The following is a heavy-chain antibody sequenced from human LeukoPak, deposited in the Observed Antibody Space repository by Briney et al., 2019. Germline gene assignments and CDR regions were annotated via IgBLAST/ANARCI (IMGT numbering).Heavy chain of an antibody. CDR3: ARESGGRPFDY. CDR1: GYTFTSYY. J-gene: IGHJ4*02. CDR2: INPGGGST. Sequence: ASVKVSCKASGYTFTSYYMHWVRQAPGQGLEWMGIINPGGGSTTYAQKFQGRVTMTRDTSTTTVYMELSSLRSEDTAVYYCARESGGRPFDYWGQGTLVTVSS. V-gene: IGHV1-46*01. D-gene: IGHD2-15*01.